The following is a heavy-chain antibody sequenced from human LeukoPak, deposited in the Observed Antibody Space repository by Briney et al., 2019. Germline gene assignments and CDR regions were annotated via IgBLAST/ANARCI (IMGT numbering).Heavy chain of an antibody. D-gene: IGHD3-10*01. V-gene: IGHV3-66*01. Sequence: PGGSLRLSCAASGFTVSSNYMSWVRQAPGKGLEWVSVIYSGGSTYYADSVKGRFTISRDNSKDTLYFQMNSLRAEDTAVYYCARGPGDANYGMDVWGQGTTVTVSS. CDR1: GFTVSSNY. CDR2: IYSGGST. J-gene: IGHJ6*02. CDR3: ARGPGDANYGMDV.